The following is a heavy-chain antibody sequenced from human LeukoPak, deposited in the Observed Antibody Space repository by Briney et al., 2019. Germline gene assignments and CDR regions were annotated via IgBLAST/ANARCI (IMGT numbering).Heavy chain of an antibody. V-gene: IGHV1-2*02. CDR3: ARDWPGISLHFDL. J-gene: IGHJ2*01. Sequence: GASVKVSCKASRYTFTGYYIHWVRQAPGQGLEWMGWINPNTGDTNFAQKFQGRVAMTRDTSLSTAYMDLSRLTSDDTAVYYCARDWPGISLHFDLWGRGTLITVSS. CDR2: INPNTGDT. D-gene: IGHD2-15*01. CDR1: RYTFTGYY.